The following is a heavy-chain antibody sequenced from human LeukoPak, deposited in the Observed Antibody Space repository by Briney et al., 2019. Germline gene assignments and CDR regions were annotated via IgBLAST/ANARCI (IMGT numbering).Heavy chain of an antibody. J-gene: IGHJ4*02. CDR3: ARGDGLPLPDY. CDR1: GFAFSHYW. D-gene: IGHD5-12*01. Sequence: GGSLRLSCAASGFAFSHYWMSWVRQAPGKGLEWVSVIYSGGSTYYADSVKGRFTISRDNSKNTLYLQMNSLRAEDTAVDYCARGDGLPLPDYWGQGTLVTVSS. CDR2: IYSGGST. V-gene: IGHV3-53*01.